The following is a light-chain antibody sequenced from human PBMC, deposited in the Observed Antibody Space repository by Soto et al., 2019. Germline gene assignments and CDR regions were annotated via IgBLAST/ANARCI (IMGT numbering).Light chain of an antibody. J-gene: IGKJ1*01. CDR1: HGITKY. V-gene: IGKV1-39*01. CDR3: QPTYRFPRT. Sequence: DIHMTQSPSSLSASVGDRVTITCRASHGITKYLNLYRQKPGKGPELLIYGAATLQSGVPSRFSGSGSGTEFNLTISSLQPEDFATYCCQPTYRFPRTFGQGTKVDIK. CDR2: GAA.